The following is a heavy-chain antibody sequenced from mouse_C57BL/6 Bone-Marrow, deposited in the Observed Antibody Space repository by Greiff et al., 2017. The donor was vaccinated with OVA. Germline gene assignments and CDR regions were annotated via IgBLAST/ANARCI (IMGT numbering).Heavy chain of an antibody. CDR1: GYTFTSYW. D-gene: IGHD2-1*01. Sequence: QVQLQQPGAELVKPGASVKLSCKASGYTFTSYWMHWVKQRPGRGLEWIGRIHPNSGSTNYNEKFKSKATLTVDKSSSTAYMQLSSLTSEDSAVYYCARYYGNHWYFDVWGTGTTVTVSS. V-gene: IGHV1-62-3*01. CDR3: ARYYGNHWYFDV. CDR2: IHPNSGST. J-gene: IGHJ1*03.